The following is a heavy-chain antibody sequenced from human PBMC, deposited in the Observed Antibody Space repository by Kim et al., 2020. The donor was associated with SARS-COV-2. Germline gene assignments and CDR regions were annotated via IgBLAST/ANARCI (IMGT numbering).Heavy chain of an antibody. Sequence: SVKVSCKASGGTFSSYAISWVRQAPGQGLEWMGGIIPIFGTANYAQKFQGRVTITADESTSTAYMELSSLRSEDTAVYYCARGGIVVVPAAMFYYYYGMDVWGQGTTVTVSS. J-gene: IGHJ6*02. CDR1: GGTFSSYA. CDR2: IIPIFGTA. D-gene: IGHD2-2*01. V-gene: IGHV1-69*13. CDR3: ARGGIVVVPAAMFYYYYGMDV.